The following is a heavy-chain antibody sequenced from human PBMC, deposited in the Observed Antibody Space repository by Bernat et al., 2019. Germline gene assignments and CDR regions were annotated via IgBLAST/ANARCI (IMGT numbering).Heavy chain of an antibody. V-gene: IGHV4-31*03. J-gene: IGHJ3*02. CDR1: GGSISSGGYY. Sequence: QVQLQESGPGLVKPSQTLSLTCTVSGGSISSGGYYWSWIRQHPGKGLEWIGYIYYSGSTYYNPSLKSRVTISVDTSKNQFSLKLSSVTAADTAVYYCAGWRGNVIYGDYPNDAFDIWGQGTMVTVSS. D-gene: IGHD4-17*01. CDR3: AGWRGNVIYGDYPNDAFDI. CDR2: IYYSGST.